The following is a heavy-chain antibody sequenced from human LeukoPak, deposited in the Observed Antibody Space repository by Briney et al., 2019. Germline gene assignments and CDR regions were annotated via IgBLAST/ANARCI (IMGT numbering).Heavy chain of an antibody. CDR1: GYTFTSYY. CDR2: INPSGGST. J-gene: IGHJ3*02. CDR3: ATSRKAAAGAFDI. V-gene: IGHV1-46*01. Sequence: GASVKVSCKASGYTFTSYYMHWVRQAPGQGLEWMGIINPSGGSTSYAQKFQGRVTMTRDMSTSTVYMELSSLRSEDTAVYYCATSRKAAAGAFDIWGQGTMVTVSS. D-gene: IGHD6-13*01.